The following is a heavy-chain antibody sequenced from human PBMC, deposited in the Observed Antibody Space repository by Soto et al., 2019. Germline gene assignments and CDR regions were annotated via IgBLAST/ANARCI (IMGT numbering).Heavy chain of an antibody. Sequence: QVQLVQSGAEVKKPGSSVKVSCKASGGTFSSYTISWVRQAPGQGLEWMGRIIPILGIANYAQKFQGRVTITADQSPSRASMELSGLRSEATAVYSCASLNMEHEGDYCRADCGGR. CDR1: GGTFSSYT. CDR2: IIPILGIA. D-gene: IGHD4-17*01. V-gene: IGHV1-69*02. J-gene: IGHJ2*01. CDR3: ASLNMEHEGDYCRADC.